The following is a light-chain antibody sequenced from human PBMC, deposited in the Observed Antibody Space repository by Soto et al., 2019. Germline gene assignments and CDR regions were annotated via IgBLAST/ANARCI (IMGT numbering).Light chain of an antibody. J-gene: IGKJ1*01. CDR2: GAS. CDR1: QSVSSD. CDR3: QQYNDWPRT. Sequence: EIVMTQSPDTLSVSPGERATLSCRASQSVSSDLVWYQHKLGQAPRLLMYGASTRATGIPARFSGSGSGTEFTLTINSLQSEDVAVYYCQQYNDWPRTFGPGTKVDI. V-gene: IGKV3-15*01.